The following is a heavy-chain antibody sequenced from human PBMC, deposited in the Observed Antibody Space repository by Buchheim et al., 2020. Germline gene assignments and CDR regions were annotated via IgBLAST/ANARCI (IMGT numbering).Heavy chain of an antibody. Sequence: VQLVESGGGLVQPGGSLRLSCAASGFTFSSYSMSWIRQAPGKGLEWVSSISCSGSTIYYADSVKGRFTISRDNSKNTLYLQMNSLRAEDTAVYYCARDPNTIVDVSFWYFDVWGQGTT. J-gene: IGHJ6*02. V-gene: IGHV3-23*04. CDR3: ARDPNTIVDVSFWYFDV. CDR1: GFTFSSYS. CDR2: ISCSGSTI. D-gene: IGHD3-3*01.